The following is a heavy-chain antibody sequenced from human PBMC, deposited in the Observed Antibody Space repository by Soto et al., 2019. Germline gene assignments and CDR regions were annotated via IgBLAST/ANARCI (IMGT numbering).Heavy chain of an antibody. CDR1: AGSISSGGYY. CDR3: AREARDIVVVPAARYFDY. J-gene: IGHJ4*02. CDR2: IYYSGST. V-gene: IGHV4-31*03. D-gene: IGHD2-2*01. Sequence: SETLSLTCTVSAGSISSGGYYWSWIRQHPGKGLEWIGYIYYSGSTYYNPSLKSRGTISVDTSKNQFSLKLSYVTAADTAVYYCAREARDIVVVPAARYFDYWGQGTLVTVSS.